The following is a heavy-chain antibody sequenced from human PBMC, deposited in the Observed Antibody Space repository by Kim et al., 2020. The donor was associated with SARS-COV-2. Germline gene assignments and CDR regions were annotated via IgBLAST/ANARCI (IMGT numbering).Heavy chain of an antibody. J-gene: IGHJ3*02. V-gene: IGHV1-18*01. D-gene: IGHD6-19*01. Sequence: AQKLQGRVTRTTDTSKSTAYMELRSLRSDDTAVYYCARTVAEGVTDDFDIWGQGTMVTVSS. CDR3: ARTVAEGVTDDFDI.